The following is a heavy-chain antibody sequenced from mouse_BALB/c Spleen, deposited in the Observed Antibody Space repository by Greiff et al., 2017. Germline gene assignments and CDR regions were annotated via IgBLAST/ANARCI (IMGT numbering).Heavy chain of an antibody. Sequence: EVQLVESGGGLVQPKGSLKLSCAASGFTFNTYAMNWVRQAPGKGLEWVARIRSKSNNYATYYADSVKDRFTISRDDSQSMLYLQMNNLKTEDTAMYYCVRQGAYYGNPYFDYWGQGTTLTVSS. D-gene: IGHD2-10*01. CDR1: GFTFNTYA. J-gene: IGHJ2*01. V-gene: IGHV10-1*02. CDR2: IRSKSNNYAT. CDR3: VRQGAYYGNPYFDY.